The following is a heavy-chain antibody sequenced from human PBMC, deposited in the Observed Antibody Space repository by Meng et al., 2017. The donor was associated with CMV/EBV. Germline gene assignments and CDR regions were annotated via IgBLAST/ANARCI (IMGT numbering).Heavy chain of an antibody. D-gene: IGHD5-12*01. CDR1: GFTFSSYA. CDR3: ARDLSGYDYKVDY. J-gene: IGHJ4*02. CDR2: ISNSGRTI. V-gene: IGHV3-48*04. Sequence: GESLKISCAASGFTFSSYAMSWVRQAPGKGLEWVSYISNSGRTIYYADSVKGRFTISRDNAKTSLYLQMNSLRVEDTAVYYCARDLSGYDYKVDYWGQGTLVTVSS.